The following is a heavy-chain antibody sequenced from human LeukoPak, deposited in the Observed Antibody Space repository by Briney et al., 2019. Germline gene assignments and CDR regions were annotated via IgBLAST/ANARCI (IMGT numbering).Heavy chain of an antibody. J-gene: IGHJ4*02. Sequence: SETLCLTCAVYGGSFSGYYWSWIRQPPGKGLEWIGEINHSGSTNYNPSLKSRVTISVDTSKNQFSLKLSSVTAADTAVYYCARSTRYYYDSSGYFLWGQGTLVTVSS. CDR2: INHSGST. V-gene: IGHV4-34*01. D-gene: IGHD3-22*01. CDR1: GGSFSGYY. CDR3: ARSTRYYYDSSGYFL.